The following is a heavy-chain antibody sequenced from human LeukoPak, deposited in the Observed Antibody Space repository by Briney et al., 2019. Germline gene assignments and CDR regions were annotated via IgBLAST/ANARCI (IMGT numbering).Heavy chain of an antibody. CDR2: ISAYNGNT. J-gene: IGHJ3*02. Sequence: ASVKVSCKASGYTFTSYGISWVRQAPGQGLEWMGWISAYNGNTNYARKLQGRVTMTTDTSTSTAYMELRSLRSDDTAVYYCARDQCSSTSCYDYLPPDAFDIWGQGTMVTASS. V-gene: IGHV1-18*01. D-gene: IGHD2-2*01. CDR3: ARDQCSSTSCYDYLPPDAFDI. CDR1: GYTFTSYG.